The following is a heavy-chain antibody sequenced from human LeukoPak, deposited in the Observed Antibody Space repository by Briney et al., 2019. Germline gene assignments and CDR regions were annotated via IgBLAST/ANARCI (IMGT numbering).Heavy chain of an antibody. CDR3: AREGNYGDYVDY. Sequence: PSETLSLTCTVSDDSITMYYWTWIRQPPGKGLEWIGYIYYSGSTNYNPSLKSRVTISVDTSKNQFSLKLSSVTAADTAVYYCAREGNYGDYVDYWGQGTLVTVSS. CDR2: IYYSGST. V-gene: IGHV4-59*01. CDR1: DDSITMYY. D-gene: IGHD4-17*01. J-gene: IGHJ4*02.